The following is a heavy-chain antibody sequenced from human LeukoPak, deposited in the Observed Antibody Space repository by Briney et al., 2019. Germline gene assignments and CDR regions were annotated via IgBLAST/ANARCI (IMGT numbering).Heavy chain of an antibody. CDR1: GFTFSSYA. D-gene: IGHD6-19*01. Sequence: PGGSLRLSCAASGFTFSSYAMSWVRQAPGKGLDWVSAISGSGGSTYYADSVKGRFTISRDNSKNTLYLQMNSLRAEDAAVYYCAKEWQWLVLLNFDYWGQGTLVTVSS. CDR2: ISGSGGST. V-gene: IGHV3-23*01. J-gene: IGHJ4*02. CDR3: AKEWQWLVLLNFDY.